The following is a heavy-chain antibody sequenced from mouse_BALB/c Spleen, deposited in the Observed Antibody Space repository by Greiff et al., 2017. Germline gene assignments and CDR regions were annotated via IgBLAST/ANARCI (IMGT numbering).Heavy chain of an antibody. CDR1: GYAFTNYW. CDR2: IYPGSGNT. V-gene: IGHV1-63*01. J-gene: IGHJ3*01. Sequence: VMLVESGAELVRPGTSVKISCKASGYAFTNYWLGWVKQRPGHGLEWIGDIYPGSGNTYYNEKFKGKATLTADKSSSTAYMQLSSLTSEDSAVYFCARPTAGSSYWFAYWGQGTLVTVSA. CDR3: ARPTAGSSYWFAY. D-gene: IGHD1-1*01.